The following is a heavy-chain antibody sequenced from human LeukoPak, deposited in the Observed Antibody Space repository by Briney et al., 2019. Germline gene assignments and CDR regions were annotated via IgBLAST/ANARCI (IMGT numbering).Heavy chain of an antibody. CDR2: IWYDGSNK. V-gene: IGHV3-33*01. Sequence: PGGSLRLSCAASGFTFSNYGMHWVRQAPGKGLEWVAVIWYDGSNKYYADSVKGRFTISRDNSKNTLYLQMNSLRAEDTAVYYCARVGGQQLVTYYYYGMGVWGQGTTVTVSS. CDR1: GFTFSNYG. D-gene: IGHD6-13*01. J-gene: IGHJ6*02. CDR3: ARVGGQQLVTYYYYGMGV.